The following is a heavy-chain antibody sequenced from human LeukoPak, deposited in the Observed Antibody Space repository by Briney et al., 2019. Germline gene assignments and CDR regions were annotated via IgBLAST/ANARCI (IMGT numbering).Heavy chain of an antibody. CDR2: ISAYNGNT. Sequence: EASVKVSCKASGYTFSSYGISWVRQAPGQGLEWMGWISAYNGNTNYAQMVQGRVTMTTDTSTSTAYMELSSLRSEDTAVYYCARTSLYATNHDAFDIWGQGTMVTVSS. D-gene: IGHD2-8*01. V-gene: IGHV1-18*01. CDR3: ARTSLYATNHDAFDI. CDR1: GYTFSSYG. J-gene: IGHJ3*02.